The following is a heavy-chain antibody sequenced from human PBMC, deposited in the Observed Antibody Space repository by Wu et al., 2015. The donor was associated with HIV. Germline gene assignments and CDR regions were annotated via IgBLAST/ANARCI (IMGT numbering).Heavy chain of an antibody. Sequence: QVLLLQSGAELKKPGASVKVSCKTSGYLFTDNYLHWVRQAPGQGLEWMGWIMASNVNTNYAQKFQGRVTMTTDTSTSTAYMELRSLRFDDTAVYYCARAEYCSSTSCYPMRGIDYWGQGTLVTVSS. D-gene: IGHD2-2*01. CDR2: IMASNVNT. J-gene: IGHJ4*02. CDR3: ARAEYCSSTSCYPMRGIDY. CDR1: GYLFTDNY. V-gene: IGHV1-18*04.